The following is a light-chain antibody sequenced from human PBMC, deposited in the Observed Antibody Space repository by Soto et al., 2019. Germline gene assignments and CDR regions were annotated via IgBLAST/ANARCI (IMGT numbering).Light chain of an antibody. CDR3: QQYKSWPPRDA. Sequence: EIVMTQSPATLSVSPGERATLSCRASQSVRSNLAWYQQKPGQAPRLLLYGASTRATGIPARVSGSGSGTEFTLTISSLQSEDFAVYYCQQYKSWPPRDAFGQGTKVEIK. V-gene: IGKV3-15*01. CDR2: GAS. CDR1: QSVRSN. J-gene: IGKJ1*01.